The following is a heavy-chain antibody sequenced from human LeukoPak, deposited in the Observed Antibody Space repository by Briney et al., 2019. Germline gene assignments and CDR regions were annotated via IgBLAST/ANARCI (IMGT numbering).Heavy chain of an antibody. J-gene: IGHJ3*02. CDR3: ATPYGSGSKTNDAFDI. CDR2: ISGSGGST. V-gene: IGHV3-23*01. CDR1: GFTFSSYA. D-gene: IGHD3-10*01. Sequence: PGGSLRLSCAASGFTFSSYAMSWVRQAPGKGLEWVSGISGSGGSTYYADSVKGRFTISRDNSKNTLYLQMNSLRAEDTAVYYCATPYGSGSKTNDAFDIWGQGTMVTVSS.